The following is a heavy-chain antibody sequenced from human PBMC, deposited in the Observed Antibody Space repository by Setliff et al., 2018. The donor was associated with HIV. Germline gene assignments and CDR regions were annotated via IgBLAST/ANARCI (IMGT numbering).Heavy chain of an antibody. Sequence: ASVKVSCKTSGYTFTGYFIHWVRQAPGQGLEWMGRINPNSRGTNYAQKFQGRVTMTMDTSISTAYMELSSLRSDDTAVYYCASQGRSGWLWGGFVSWGQGTLVTVSS. J-gene: IGHJ4*02. D-gene: IGHD6-19*01. V-gene: IGHV1-2*06. CDR1: GYTFTGYF. CDR2: INPNSRGT. CDR3: ASQGRSGWLWGGFVS.